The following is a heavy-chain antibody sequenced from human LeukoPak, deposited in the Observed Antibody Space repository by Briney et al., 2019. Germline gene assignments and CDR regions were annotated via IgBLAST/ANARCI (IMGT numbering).Heavy chain of an antibody. CDR2: IYTSGST. Sequence: SETLSLTCTVSGGSISSYYWSWIRQPAGKGLEWIGRIYTSGSTNYNPSLKSRVTMSVDTSKNQFSLKLSSVTAADTAVYYCARDGGVAVAGYHDAFDIWGQGTMVTVSS. J-gene: IGHJ3*02. V-gene: IGHV4-4*07. CDR1: GGSISSYY. D-gene: IGHD6-19*01. CDR3: ARDGGVAVAGYHDAFDI.